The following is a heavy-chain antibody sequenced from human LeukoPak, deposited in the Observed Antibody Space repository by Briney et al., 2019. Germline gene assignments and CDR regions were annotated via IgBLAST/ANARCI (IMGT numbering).Heavy chain of an antibody. CDR2: IYYSGST. V-gene: IGHV4-59*01. CDR1: GGSISSYY. D-gene: IGHD5-12*01. CDR3: ARVRYSGYDSPSYYYMDV. J-gene: IGHJ6*03. Sequence: SETLSLTCTVSGGSISSYYWSWIRQPPGKGLEGIGYIYYSGSTNYNPSLKSRVTISVDTSKNQSSLKLSSVTAADTAVYYCARVRYSGYDSPSYYYMDVWGKGATVTMSS.